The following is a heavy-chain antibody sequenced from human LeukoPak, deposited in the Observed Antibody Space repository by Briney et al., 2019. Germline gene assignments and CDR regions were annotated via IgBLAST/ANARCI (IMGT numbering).Heavy chain of an antibody. Sequence: GGSLRLSCAASGFTFSDHYMIWLRQAAGKGLEAISYISHNGETKYYADSVKGRLSISRDNAKSSLYLQMNSLRVEDTAVYYCARDRHGYFDYWGQGTLVTVSS. D-gene: IGHD6-13*01. CDR1: GFTFSDHY. CDR3: ARDRHGYFDY. V-gene: IGHV3-11*01. J-gene: IGHJ4*02. CDR2: ISHNGETK.